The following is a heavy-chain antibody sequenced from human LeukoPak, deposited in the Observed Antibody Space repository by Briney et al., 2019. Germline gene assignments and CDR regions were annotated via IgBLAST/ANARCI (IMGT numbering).Heavy chain of an antibody. J-gene: IGHJ3*02. V-gene: IGHV1-18*01. Sequence: ASVKVSCKASGYTFTNYGLSWVRQAPGQGLEWMGWISGYNGNANYTQKLQGRVIMTTDTSTTTAYMDLRRLRSDDTAVYCCARDAGYCSSETCYDDAFDIWGQGTMVTVSS. CDR2: ISGYNGNA. CDR1: GYTFTNYG. D-gene: IGHD2-2*01. CDR3: ARDAGYCSSETCYDDAFDI.